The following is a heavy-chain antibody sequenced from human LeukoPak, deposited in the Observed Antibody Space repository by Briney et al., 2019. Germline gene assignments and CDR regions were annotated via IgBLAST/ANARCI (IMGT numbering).Heavy chain of an antibody. V-gene: IGHV5-51*01. D-gene: IGHD3-3*01. J-gene: IGHJ6*03. CDR3: ARRAGYDFWSGFGYMDV. CDR2: IYPGDSDT. CDR1: GYSFADYW. Sequence: GESLKISCKGSGYSFADYWIAWVRQMPRKGLEWMGIIYPGDSDTRYSPSFQGQGTILADKSISTDYLKWSGLKASDTAIYYCARRAGYDFWSGFGYMDVWGKGTTVTVSS.